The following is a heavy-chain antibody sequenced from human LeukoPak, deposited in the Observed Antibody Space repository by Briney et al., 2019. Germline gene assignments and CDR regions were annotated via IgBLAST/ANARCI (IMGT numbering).Heavy chain of an antibody. Sequence: GGSLRLSCAASGFTFSIYGMHWARQAPGKGLEWVAFIRYDGTNIYYADSVKGRFTISRDNSKNTVYLQMNSLRAEDTAVYYCAKDLRGYCSGGSCKTIDYWGQGTLVTVSS. D-gene: IGHD2-15*01. V-gene: IGHV3-30*02. CDR1: GFTFSIYG. J-gene: IGHJ4*02. CDR2: IRYDGTNI. CDR3: AKDLRGYCSGGSCKTIDY.